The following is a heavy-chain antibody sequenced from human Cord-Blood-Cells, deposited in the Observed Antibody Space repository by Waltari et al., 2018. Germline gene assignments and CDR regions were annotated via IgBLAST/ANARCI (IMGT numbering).Heavy chain of an antibody. J-gene: IGHJ4*02. CDR1: GFTVSSNY. CDR2: IYSGGST. CDR3: ARDGLVREYSYGYFY. Sequence: EVQLVESGGGLIQPGGSLRRPCAASGFTVSSNYMRWVRQAPGKGLEWVSVIYSGGSTYYADSVKGRFTISRDNSKNTLYLQMNSLRAEDTAVYYCARDGLVREYSYGYFYWGQGTLVTVSS. V-gene: IGHV3-53*01. D-gene: IGHD5-18*01.